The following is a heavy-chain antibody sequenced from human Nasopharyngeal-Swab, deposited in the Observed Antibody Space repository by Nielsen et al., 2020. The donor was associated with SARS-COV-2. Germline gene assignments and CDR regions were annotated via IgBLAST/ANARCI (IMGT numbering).Heavy chain of an antibody. CDR3: ARDYLWSSGYVFDY. J-gene: IGHJ4*02. CDR2: MNPNSGNT. D-gene: IGHD3-22*01. CDR1: GYTFTSYD. V-gene: IGHV1-8*01. Sequence: ASVKVSCKASGYTFTSYDINWVRQATGQGLEWMVWMNPNSGNTGYAQKFQGRVTMTRNTSISTAYMELSSLRSEDTAVYYCARDYLWSSGYVFDYWGQGTLVTVSS.